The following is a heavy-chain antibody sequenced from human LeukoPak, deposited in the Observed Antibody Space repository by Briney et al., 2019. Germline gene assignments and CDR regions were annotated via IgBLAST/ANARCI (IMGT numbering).Heavy chain of an antibody. V-gene: IGHV4-61*08. CDR2: VSYSGST. Sequence: SETLSLTCNVSGGSVSSGGYYWNWIRQPPGKGLEWIGHVSYSGSTNYNPSLKSRVTISLDTSKNQFSLKLSSMTDADTAVYFCARDPKSAVGYYYYGMEVWGQGTTVTVSS. D-gene: IGHD6-19*01. J-gene: IGHJ6*02. CDR3: ARDPKSAVGYYYYGMEV. CDR1: GGSVSSGGYY.